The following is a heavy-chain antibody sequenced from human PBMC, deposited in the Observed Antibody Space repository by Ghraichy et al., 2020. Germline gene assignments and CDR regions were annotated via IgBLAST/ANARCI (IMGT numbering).Heavy chain of an antibody. J-gene: IGHJ4*02. D-gene: IGHD3-22*01. CDR2: IKQDGSAR. Sequence: AGSLRLSCVVSGFTFSNYWMTWVRQSPGKGLEWVGNIKQDGSARYYVDSVEGRFTISRDNAKNSLYLQMNSLRAEDTAVYYCARDLFYFDNGGYYASDFWGQGTLVTVSS. V-gene: IGHV3-7*01. CDR1: GFTFSNYW. CDR3: ARDLFYFDNGGYYASDF.